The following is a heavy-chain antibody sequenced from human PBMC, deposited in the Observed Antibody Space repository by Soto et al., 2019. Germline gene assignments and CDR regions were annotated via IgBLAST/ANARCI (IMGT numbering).Heavy chain of an antibody. V-gene: IGHV5-51*01. CDR2: IYPGDSDT. J-gene: IGHJ6*02. Sequence: GESLKISRKGSGYSFTSYWISWVRQMPWKGLEWMGLIYPGDSDTRYSPSFQGQVTISADKSISTAYLQWSSLKASDTAMYYCASSYYDSSGGDYSYYYGMDVSAQGATVTVSS. CDR3: ASSYYDSSGGDYSYYYGMDV. D-gene: IGHD3-22*01. CDR1: GYSFTSYW.